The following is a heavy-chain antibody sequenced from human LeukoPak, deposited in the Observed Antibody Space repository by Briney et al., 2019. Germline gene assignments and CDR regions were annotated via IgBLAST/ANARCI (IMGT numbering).Heavy chain of an antibody. V-gene: IGHV1-46*01. J-gene: IGHJ6*03. Sequence: ASVKVSCKAFGYTFTSNYMHWVRQAPGQGPEWMGVISPTGGSTTYAQKFQDRLTLTRDMSTSTDYLELSSLRSEDTAVYYCAREVAAPGTYYYYFYMDVWGKGTTVTISS. D-gene: IGHD6-13*01. CDR3: AREVAAPGTYYYYFYMDV. CDR1: GYTFTSNY. CDR2: ISPTGGST.